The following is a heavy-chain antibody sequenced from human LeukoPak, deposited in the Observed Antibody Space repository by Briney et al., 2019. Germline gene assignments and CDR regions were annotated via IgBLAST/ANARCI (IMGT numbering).Heavy chain of an antibody. CDR3: ARGNCGGDCPLYYYGLDV. V-gene: IGHV1-46*01. D-gene: IGHD2-21*02. CDR2: INPSGGVT. J-gene: IGHJ6*02. Sequence: ASVKVSRKASGYTFAVYYIHWVRQAPGQGLEWMGLINPSGGVTIYAQKFQGRVTVTGDTSTSTVYMELSSLRSEDTAIYYCARGNCGGDCPLYYYGLDVWGQGTTVTVSS. CDR1: GYTFAVYY.